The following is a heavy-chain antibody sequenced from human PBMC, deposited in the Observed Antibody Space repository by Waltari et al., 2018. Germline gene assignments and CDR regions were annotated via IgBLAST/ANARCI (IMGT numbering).Heavy chain of an antibody. Sequence: QVHLVQSGTELKKPGSSVRVSCRDSGGTFKNYAVTCVRQPLGQGIEWMGSIIPIYGQSNYAQNFQGRLTIAADDSTDTVYMDLSGLRSEDTATYYCATLNSADRDYWGQGTLVTVSP. J-gene: IGHJ4*02. CDR3: ATLNSADRDY. V-gene: IGHV1-69*13. CDR1: GGTFKNYA. CDR2: IIPIYGQS.